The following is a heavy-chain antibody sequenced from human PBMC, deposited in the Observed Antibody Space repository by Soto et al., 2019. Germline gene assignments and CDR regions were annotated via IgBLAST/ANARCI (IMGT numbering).Heavy chain of an antibody. Sequence: PSQTLSLTCTVSGGSISSYYWSWIRQPPGKGLEWIGYIYYSGSTNYNPSLKSRVTISVDTSKNQFSLKLSSVTAADTAVCYCARAGVYDILTGPQQDWFDPWGQGTLVTVSS. CDR2: IYYSGST. J-gene: IGHJ5*02. CDR1: GGSISSYY. V-gene: IGHV4-59*01. D-gene: IGHD3-9*01. CDR3: ARAGVYDILTGPQQDWFDP.